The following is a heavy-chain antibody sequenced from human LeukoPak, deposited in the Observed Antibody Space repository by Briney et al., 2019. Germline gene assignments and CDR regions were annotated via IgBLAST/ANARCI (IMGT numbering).Heavy chain of an antibody. CDR3: ASHFRGTIIY. CDR2: IHYSGST. CDR1: GDSISAYY. D-gene: IGHD5-24*01. Sequence: SETLSLTCTVSGDSISAYYWNWIRQPPGKGLEWIGYIHYSGSTNYNPSLKSRVTISVDTSKNQFSLKLSSVTAADTAVYYCASHFRGTIIYWGQGTLVTVSS. J-gene: IGHJ4*02. V-gene: IGHV4-59*01.